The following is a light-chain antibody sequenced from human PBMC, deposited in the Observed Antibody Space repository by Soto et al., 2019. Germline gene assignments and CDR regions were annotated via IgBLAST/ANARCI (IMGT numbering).Light chain of an antibody. J-gene: IGKJ4*01. CDR2: GAT. Sequence: EIVLTQSPGTLSLSPGERATLSCRASQSVSSSYLAWYQQKPGQAPRLLIYGATSRATSIPDRFSGSGSGTDFNLTISRLEPEDLAVYYCQQYGSSPLTFGGGTKVEIK. CDR3: QQYGSSPLT. V-gene: IGKV3-20*01. CDR1: QSVSSSY.